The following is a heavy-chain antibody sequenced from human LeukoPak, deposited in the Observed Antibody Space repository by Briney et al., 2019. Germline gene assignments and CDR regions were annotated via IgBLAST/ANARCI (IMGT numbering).Heavy chain of an antibody. V-gene: IGHV3-21*01. D-gene: IGHD3-22*01. J-gene: IGHJ6*02. Sequence: GGSLRLSCAASGFTFSSYSMNWVRQAPGKGLEWVSSISSSSSYIYYADSVKGRFTISRDNAKNSLYLQMNSLRAEDTAVYYCARVRNYYDSSGYYIYYYYGMGVWGQGTTVTVSS. CDR2: ISSSSSYI. CDR1: GFTFSSYS. CDR3: ARVRNYYDSSGYYIYYYYGMGV.